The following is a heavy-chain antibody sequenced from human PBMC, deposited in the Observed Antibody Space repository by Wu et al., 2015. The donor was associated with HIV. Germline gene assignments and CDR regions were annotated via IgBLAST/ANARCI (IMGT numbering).Heavy chain of an antibody. CDR2: ISAYNGNT. CDR3: ARVPRPYYDTTAPFDY. D-gene: IGHD3-22*01. V-gene: IGHV1-18*01. Sequence: QVPLAQSGAEVRKPGASVKVSCKASGYTFTNYGFIWVRQAPGQGLEWMGWISAYNGNTDYAQNLQARVTMTTDTSTSTAYMELRNLRSDDTAIYYCARVPRPYYDTTAPFDYWGQGTLVTVSS. J-gene: IGHJ4*02. CDR1: GYTFTNYG.